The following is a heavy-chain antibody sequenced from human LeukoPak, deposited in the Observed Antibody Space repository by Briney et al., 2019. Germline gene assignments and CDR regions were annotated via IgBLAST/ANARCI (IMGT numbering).Heavy chain of an antibody. CDR1: GGTFSSYA. Sequence: ASVKVSCKASGGTFSSYAICWVRQAPGQGLEWMGGIIPIFGTANYAQKFQGRATITTDESTSTAYMELSSLRSEDTAVYYYVRGRGTYYDILTGYFYWFDPWGQGTLVTVSS. CDR3: VRGRGTYYDILTGYFYWFDP. V-gene: IGHV1-69*05. J-gene: IGHJ5*02. D-gene: IGHD3-9*01. CDR2: IIPIFGTA.